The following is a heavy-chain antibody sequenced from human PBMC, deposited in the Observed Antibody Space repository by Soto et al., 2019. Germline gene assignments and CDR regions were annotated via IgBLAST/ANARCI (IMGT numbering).Heavy chain of an antibody. CDR2: INAGNGNT. D-gene: IGHD6-19*01. CDR1: GYTFTSYA. V-gene: IGHV1-3*01. CDR3: ARMYSSGLGGFDP. Sequence: ASVKVSCKASGYTFTSYAMHWVRQAPGQRLEWMGWINAGNGNTKYSQKFQGRVTITRDTSVSTAYMELSSLRSEDTAVYYCARMYSSGLGGFDPWGQGTLVTVSS. J-gene: IGHJ5*02.